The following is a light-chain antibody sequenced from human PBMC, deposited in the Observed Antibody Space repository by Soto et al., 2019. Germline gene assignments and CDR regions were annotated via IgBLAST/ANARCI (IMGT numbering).Light chain of an antibody. CDR3: QQSYSTPRT. CDR1: QRIGNY. J-gene: IGKJ1*01. Sequence: DIQMTHSPSSLSASVGDRVTITCRASQRIGNYLNWYQHKPGKAPKFLIYAVSYLQSGVPSRFSGSVSDTDLTLTIANLYPEDIATYYCQQSYSTPRTFGQGTKVEIK. V-gene: IGKV1-39*01. CDR2: AVS.